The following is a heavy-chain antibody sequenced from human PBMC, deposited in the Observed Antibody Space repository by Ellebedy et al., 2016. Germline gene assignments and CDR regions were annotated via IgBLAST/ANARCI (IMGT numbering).Heavy chain of an antibody. V-gene: IGHV3-64D*06. D-gene: IGHD3-10*01. CDR1: GFTFSTYA. CDR2: ISSNGGTT. J-gene: IGHJ4*02. CDR3: VKDFGRWGAVLPSYFDY. Sequence: GESLKISXSASGFTFSTYAMHWVRQAPGKRLNYVSAISSNGGTTYYADSVKGRFTISRDNSKNTLYLQMSSLRAEDTAVYYCVKDFGRWGAVLPSYFDYWGQGTLVTVSS.